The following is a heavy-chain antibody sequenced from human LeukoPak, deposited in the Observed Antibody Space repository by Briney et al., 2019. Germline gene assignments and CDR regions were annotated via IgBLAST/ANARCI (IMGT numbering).Heavy chain of an antibody. J-gene: IGHJ4*02. V-gene: IGHV3-9*03. CDR2: ISWNSGSI. Sequence: ALRLSSAASGFTFDDYAMHWVRQAPGKGLEWVSGISWNSGSIGYADSVQGRFTISRDNAKNSLYLQMNSLRGEDMALYYCAKGLVGSSIADFFDYWGQGSLVTVSS. CDR1: GFTFDDYA. D-gene: IGHD6-6*01. CDR3: AKGLVGSSIADFFDY.